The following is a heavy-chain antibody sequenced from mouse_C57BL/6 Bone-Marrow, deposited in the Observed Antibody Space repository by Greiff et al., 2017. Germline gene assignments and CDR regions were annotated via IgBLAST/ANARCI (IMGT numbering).Heavy chain of an antibody. CDR3: ASEGLTGPWFAY. D-gene: IGHD4-1*01. CDR2: IYPGDGDT. Sequence: QVQLQQSGPELVKPGASVKISCKASGYAFSSSWMNWVKQRPGKGLEWIGRIYPGDGDTNYNGKFKGKATLTADKSSSTAYMQLSSLTTEDSAVCFCASEGLTGPWFAYWGQGTLVTVSA. CDR1: GYAFSSSW. J-gene: IGHJ3*01. V-gene: IGHV1-82*01.